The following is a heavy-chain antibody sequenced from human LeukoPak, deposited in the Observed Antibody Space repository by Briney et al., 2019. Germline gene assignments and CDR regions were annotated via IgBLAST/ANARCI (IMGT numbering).Heavy chain of an antibody. D-gene: IGHD6-6*01. CDR2: INIDGSTT. J-gene: IGHJ6*03. CDR1: GFTFSSYW. CDR3: ARGAARAYYMDV. V-gene: IGHV3-74*01. Sequence: GGSLGLSCAASGFTFSSYWLHWVRQAPGKGLVWVSRINIDGSTTNYADSVKGRFTISRDNAKNTVHLQMNSLRAEDTAVYYCARGAARAYYMDVWGKGTTVTVSS.